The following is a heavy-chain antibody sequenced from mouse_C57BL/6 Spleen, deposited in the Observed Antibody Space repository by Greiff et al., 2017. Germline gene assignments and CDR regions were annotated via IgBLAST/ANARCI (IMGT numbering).Heavy chain of an antibody. V-gene: IGHV5-16*01. CDR3: ARDHYYGSSPYAMDY. CDR1: GFTFSDYY. J-gene: IGHJ4*01. D-gene: IGHD1-1*01. Sequence: EVQRVESEGGLVQPGSSMKLSCTASGFTFSDYYMAWVRQVPEKGLEWVANINYDGSSTYYLDSLKSRFIISRDNAKNILYLQKSSLKSEDTATYYCARDHYYGSSPYAMDYWGQGTSVTVSS. CDR2: INYDGSST.